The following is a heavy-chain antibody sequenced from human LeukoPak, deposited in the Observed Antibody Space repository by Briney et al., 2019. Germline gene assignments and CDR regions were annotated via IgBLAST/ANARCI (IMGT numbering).Heavy chain of an antibody. CDR2: IGTAGDT. CDR1: GFTLSNFA. V-gene: IGHV3-13*01. J-gene: IGHJ4*02. Sequence: GGSLRLSCAASGFTLSNFAMHWVRQATGKGLEWFSAIGTAGDTFYPGSVKGRFTISRENAKNSLYLQMNNLRAEDTAVYYCARQMTPHGNFDYWGQGTLVTVSS. D-gene: IGHD1-26*01. CDR3: ARQMTPHGNFDY.